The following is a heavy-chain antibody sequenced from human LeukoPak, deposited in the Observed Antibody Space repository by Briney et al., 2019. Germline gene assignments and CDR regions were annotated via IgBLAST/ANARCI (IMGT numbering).Heavy chain of an antibody. CDR2: ISYDGSNK. CDR3: ARIAAAGTDFDY. CDR1: GFTFSSYA. D-gene: IGHD6-13*01. V-gene: IGHV3-30*14. J-gene: IGHJ4*02. Sequence: GGSLRLSCAASGFTFSSYAMHWVRQAPGKGLEWVAVISYDGSNKYYADSVKGRFTISRDNSKNTLYLQMNSLRAEDTAVYYCARIAAAGTDFDYWGQGTLVTVSS.